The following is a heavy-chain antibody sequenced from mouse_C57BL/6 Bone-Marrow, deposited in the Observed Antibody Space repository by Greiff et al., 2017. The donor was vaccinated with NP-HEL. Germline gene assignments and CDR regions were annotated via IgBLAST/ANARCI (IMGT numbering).Heavy chain of an antibody. J-gene: IGHJ1*03. V-gene: IGHV14-4*01. CDR3: TTSHLYYGNPWYFDV. CDR1: GFNIKDDY. D-gene: IGHD2-1*01. CDR2: IDPENGDT. Sequence: VQLQQSGAELVRPGASVKLSCTASGFNIKDDYMHWVKQRPEQGLEWIGWIDPENGDTEYASKFQGKATISADTSSNTAYLQLSSLTSEDTAVYYCTTSHLYYGNPWYFDVWGTGTTVTVSS.